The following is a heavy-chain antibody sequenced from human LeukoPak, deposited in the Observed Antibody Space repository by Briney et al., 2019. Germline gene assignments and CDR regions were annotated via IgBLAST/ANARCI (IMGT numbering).Heavy chain of an antibody. CDR3: ARDDHYGGNSDY. V-gene: IGHV3-7*01. CDR1: GFTFSDYW. Sequence: GGSLRLSCAASGFTFSDYWMRWVRQAPGMGLEWVANIKQDGSEKYYVDSVKGRFTISRDNAKNSLYLRMNSLRAEDTAIYYCARDDHYGGNSDYWGQGTLVTVSS. D-gene: IGHD4-23*01. J-gene: IGHJ4*02. CDR2: IKQDGSEK.